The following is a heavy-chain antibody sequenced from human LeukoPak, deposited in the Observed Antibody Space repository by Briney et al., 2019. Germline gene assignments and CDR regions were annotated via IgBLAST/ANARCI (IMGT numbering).Heavy chain of an antibody. Sequence: SETPSLTCAVYGGSFSGYYWSWIRQPPGKGLEWIGEINHSGSTNYNPSLKSRVTISVDTSKNQFSLKLGSVTAADTAVYYCARGEYSGYDSGFDYWGQGTLVTVSS. CDR1: GGSFSGYY. D-gene: IGHD5-12*01. CDR2: INHSGST. V-gene: IGHV4-34*01. CDR3: ARGEYSGYDSGFDY. J-gene: IGHJ4*02.